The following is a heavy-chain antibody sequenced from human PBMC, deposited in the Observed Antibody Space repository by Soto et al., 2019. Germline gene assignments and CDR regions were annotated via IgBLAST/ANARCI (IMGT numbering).Heavy chain of an antibody. D-gene: IGHD3-9*01. Sequence: EVQLLESGGGLVQPGGSLRLSCAASGFTFSSYAMSWVRQAPGKGLEWVSAISGSGGSTYYADSVKGRFTIARDNSKKSLYWQTNSLRAEDTAIYYCAKVAGLRYFDWSISGGGQGTLVTVSS. V-gene: IGHV3-23*01. CDR3: AKVAGLRYFDWSISG. CDR1: GFTFSSYA. J-gene: IGHJ4*02. CDR2: ISGSGGST.